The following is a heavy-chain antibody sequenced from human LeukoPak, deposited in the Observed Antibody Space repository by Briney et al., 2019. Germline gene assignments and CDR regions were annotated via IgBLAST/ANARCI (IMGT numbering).Heavy chain of an antibody. CDR2: INAGNGNT. J-gene: IGHJ5*02. D-gene: IGHD3-22*01. Sequence: ASVKVSCKASGYTFTSYAMHWVRQAPGQRLEWMGWINAGNGNTKYSQKFQGRVSMTRDTSTSTFYMDLSSLRSEDAAVYYCARHPSNYYDSSGYFGCFDPWGQGTLVTVSS. CDR1: GYTFTSYA. CDR3: ARHPSNYYDSSGYFGCFDP. V-gene: IGHV1-3*01.